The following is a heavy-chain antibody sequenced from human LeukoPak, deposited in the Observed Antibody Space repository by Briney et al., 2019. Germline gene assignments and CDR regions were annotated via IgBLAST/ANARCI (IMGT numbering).Heavy chain of an antibody. CDR1: GCSISSYY. CDR3: ARLIAAAGYYYYYMDV. J-gene: IGHJ6*03. CDR2: IYTCGST. Sequence: SETLSLTCTVSGCSISSYYWSWIRQPAGKGLEWIGRIYTCGSTNYSPSLKSRVTMSVDTSKNQFSLKLSSVTAADTAVYYCARLIAAAGYYYYYMDVWGKGTTVTVSS. D-gene: IGHD6-13*01. V-gene: IGHV4-4*07.